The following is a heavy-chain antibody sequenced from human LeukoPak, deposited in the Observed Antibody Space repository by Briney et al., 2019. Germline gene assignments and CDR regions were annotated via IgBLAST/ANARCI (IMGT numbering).Heavy chain of an antibody. Sequence: GGSLRLSCAASGFTFSSYEMNWVRQAPGKGLEWVSSISSSSSYIYYADSVKGRFTISRDNAKNSLYLQMNSLRAEDTAVYYCARDRRSRWLPRETIDYWGQGTLVTVSS. V-gene: IGHV3-21*04. CDR1: GFTFSSYE. J-gene: IGHJ4*02. CDR2: ISSSSSYI. D-gene: IGHD5-24*01. CDR3: ARDRRSRWLPRETIDY.